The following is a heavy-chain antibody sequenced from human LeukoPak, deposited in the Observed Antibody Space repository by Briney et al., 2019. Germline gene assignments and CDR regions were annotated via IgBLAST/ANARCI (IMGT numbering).Heavy chain of an antibody. J-gene: IGHJ4*02. CDR1: RFTFSSYG. CDR2: ISYDGSNK. D-gene: IGHD2-15*01. Sequence: GGSLRLSCAASRFTFSSYGMHWVRQAPGKGLEWVAVISYDGSNKYYADSVKGRFTISRDNSKNTLYLQMNSLRAEDTAVYYCAKANCSGGSCSYFDYWGQGTLVTVSS. CDR3: AKANCSGGSCSYFDY. V-gene: IGHV3-30*18.